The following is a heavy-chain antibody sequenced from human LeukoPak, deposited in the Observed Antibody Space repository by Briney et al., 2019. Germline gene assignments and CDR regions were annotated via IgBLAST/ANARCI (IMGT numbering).Heavy chain of an antibody. CDR3: ARVDDSNGYYSYFDY. CDR2: ISSSGSTI. CDR1: GFTFSSYS. D-gene: IGHD3-22*01. J-gene: IGHJ4*02. Sequence: GGSLRLSCAASGFTFSSYSMNWVRQAPGKGLEWVSYISSSGSTIYYADSVKGRFTISRDNAKNSLYLQMNSLRAEDTAVYYCARVDDSNGYYSYFDYWGQGTLVTVSS. V-gene: IGHV3-48*04.